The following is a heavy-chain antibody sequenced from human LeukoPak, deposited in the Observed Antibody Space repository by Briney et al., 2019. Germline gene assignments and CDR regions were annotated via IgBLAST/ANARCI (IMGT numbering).Heavy chain of an antibody. J-gene: IGHJ6*04. D-gene: IGHD3-10*01. CDR2: ISYDGSNK. CDR3: ARDLGGSGSYYNVGMDV. Sequence: PGRSLRLSCAASGFTFSSYAMHWVRQAPGKGLEWVAVISYDGSNKYHADSVKGRFTISRDNSKNTLYLQMNSLRAEDTAVYYCARDLGGSGSYYNVGMDVWGKGTTVTVSS. V-gene: IGHV3-30*04. CDR1: GFTFSSYA.